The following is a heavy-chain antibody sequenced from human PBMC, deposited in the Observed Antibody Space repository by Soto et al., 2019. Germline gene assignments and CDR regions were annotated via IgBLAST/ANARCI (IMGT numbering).Heavy chain of an antibody. D-gene: IGHD6-13*01. CDR1: GFSFSNSGVS. V-gene: IGHV2-5*01. CDR2: IYWNDDK. Sequence: QITLKESGPALVKPTQTLTLTCTFSGFSFSNSGVSVAWIRQPPGKALEWLALIYWNDDKRYSPSLKSRLTITKDTSKKQVVLRMTDMDPVETATYYCAHRPPSGLNSSWTYAYWGQGILITVSS. CDR3: AHRPPSGLNSSWTYAY. J-gene: IGHJ4*02.